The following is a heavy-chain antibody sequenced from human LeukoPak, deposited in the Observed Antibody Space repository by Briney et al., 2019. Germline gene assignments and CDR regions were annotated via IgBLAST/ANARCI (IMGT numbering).Heavy chain of an antibody. CDR1: GYTFTSYD. CDR3: ARGQRFRGVAAAGGY. D-gene: IGHD6-13*01. J-gene: IGHJ4*02. CDR2: MNPNSGNT. Sequence: ASVMVSCKASGYTFTSYDINWVRQATGQGLEWMGWMNPNSGNTGYAQKFQGRVTMTRNTSISTAYMELSSLRSEDTAVYYCARGQRFRGVAAAGGYWGQGTLVAVSS. V-gene: IGHV1-8*01.